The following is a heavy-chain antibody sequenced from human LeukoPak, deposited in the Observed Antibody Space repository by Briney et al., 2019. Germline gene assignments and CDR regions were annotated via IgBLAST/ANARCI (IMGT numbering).Heavy chain of an antibody. V-gene: IGHV3-23*01. J-gene: IGHJ4*02. D-gene: IGHD7-27*01. CDR1: GFTFSSNT. CDR3: AKLTRD. Sequence: GGSLRLSCTASGFTFSSNTMSGVRQTPGKGLEWVSAITGSGGSTYYADSVRGRFTISRDNSKNTLYLQMNSLRAEDTAVYYCAKLTRDWGQGTLVTVSS. CDR2: ITGSGGST.